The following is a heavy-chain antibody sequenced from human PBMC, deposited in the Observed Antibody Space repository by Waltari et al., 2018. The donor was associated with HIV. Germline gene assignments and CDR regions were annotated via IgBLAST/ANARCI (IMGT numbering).Heavy chain of an antibody. CDR3: SGYCSSTSCYSIDY. J-gene: IGHJ4*02. CDR2: INHSGST. Sequence: QVQLQQWGAGLLKPSETLSLTCAVYGGSFSGYYWSWIRQPPGKGLEWIGEINHSGSTNSNPSLKSRVTISVDTSKNQFSLKLSSVTAADTAVYYCSGYCSSTSCYSIDYWGQGTLVTVSS. CDR1: GGSFSGYY. V-gene: IGHV4-34*01. D-gene: IGHD2-2*03.